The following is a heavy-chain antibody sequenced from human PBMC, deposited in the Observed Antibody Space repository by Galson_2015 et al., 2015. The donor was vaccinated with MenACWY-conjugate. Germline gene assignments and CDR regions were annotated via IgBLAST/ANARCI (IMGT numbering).Heavy chain of an antibody. Sequence: SLRLSCAASGFTFSNYWMGWVRQAPGKGLQWVANINPDGTDKYHVDSVKGRFTISRDNARNSLFLQMNSLRADDTAVYYCARVPSGANMWYDSWGQGILVTVSS. CDR2: INPDGTDK. J-gene: IGHJ5*01. CDR3: ARVPSGANMWYDS. CDR1: GFTFSNYW. D-gene: IGHD2-8*02. V-gene: IGHV3-7*03.